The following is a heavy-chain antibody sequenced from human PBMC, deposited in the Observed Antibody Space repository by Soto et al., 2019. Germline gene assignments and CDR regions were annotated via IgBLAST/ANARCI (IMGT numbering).Heavy chain of an antibody. CDR1: GGSISSSSYY. Sequence: LSLTCTVSGGSISSSSYYWGWIRQPPGKGLEWIGSIYYSGSTYYNPSLKSRVTISVDTSKNQFSLKLSSVTAADTAVYYCARLRQLVTPSAYYYYYGMDAWGQGTTVTVSS. D-gene: IGHD6-6*01. CDR3: ARLRQLVTPSAYYYYYGMDA. J-gene: IGHJ6*02. V-gene: IGHV4-39*01. CDR2: IYYSGST.